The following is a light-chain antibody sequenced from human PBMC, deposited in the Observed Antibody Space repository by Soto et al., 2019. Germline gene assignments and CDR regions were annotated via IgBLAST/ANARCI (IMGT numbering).Light chain of an antibody. Sequence: DIQMTQSPSTLSASLGDMVTITCRASQSISYWLAWYQQKPGKAPKLLIYKASSLGGGVPSRFSGSGSGTEFTLTISTLQPDDFETYYCQQYNSDPLTFGGGTKVDIK. V-gene: IGKV1-5*03. CDR2: KAS. J-gene: IGKJ4*01. CDR1: QSISYW. CDR3: QQYNSDPLT.